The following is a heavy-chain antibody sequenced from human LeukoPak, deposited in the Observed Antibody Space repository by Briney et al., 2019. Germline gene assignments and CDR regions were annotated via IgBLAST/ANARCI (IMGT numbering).Heavy chain of an antibody. Sequence: PGRSLRLSCAASGFTFSSYGMHWVRQAPGKGLEWAAVISYDGSKKYYADSVKGRFTISRDSSKNMLYLQMNSLRVEDTAVYYCAKGFSSGPWDACDIWGQGTMVTVSS. D-gene: IGHD6-19*01. CDR3: AKGFSSGPWDACDI. CDR2: ISYDGSKK. CDR1: GFTFSSYG. V-gene: IGHV3-30*18. J-gene: IGHJ3*02.